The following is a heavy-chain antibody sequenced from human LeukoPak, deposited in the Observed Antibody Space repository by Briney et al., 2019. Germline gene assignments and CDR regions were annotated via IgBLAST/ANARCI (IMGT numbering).Heavy chain of an antibody. CDR2: ISYSGST. J-gene: IGHJ5*02. CDR3: ARPVNYSNSGGMKWFDP. D-gene: IGHD4-11*01. CDR1: GGSISTENYY. Sequence: ASETLSLTCTVSGGSISTENYYWGWIRQPPGKGLEWVGSISYSGSTYHNPSLKSRVTISVDTSKNQFSLKLSSVTAADTAVYYCARPVNYSNSGGMKWFDPWGQGTLVTVSS. V-gene: IGHV4-39*01.